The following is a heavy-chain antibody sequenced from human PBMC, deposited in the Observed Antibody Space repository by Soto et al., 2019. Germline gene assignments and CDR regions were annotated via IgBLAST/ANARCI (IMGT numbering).Heavy chain of an antibody. Sequence: QVQLVQSGAEVKKPGASVKVSCKASGYSFTRYGISWVRQAPGQGLEWMGWISGYNANTNYPENLQGRVTMTTDTSTSTAYMEVGNLISDDTAVYSCARMGAVPYYYYGLDVWGQGTTVTVSS. D-gene: IGHD3-16*01. V-gene: IGHV1-18*01. CDR1: GYSFTRYG. J-gene: IGHJ6*02. CDR2: ISGYNANT. CDR3: ARMGAVPYYYYGLDV.